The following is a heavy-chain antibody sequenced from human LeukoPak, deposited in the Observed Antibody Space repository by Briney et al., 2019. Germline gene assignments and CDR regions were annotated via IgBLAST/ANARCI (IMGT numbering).Heavy chain of an antibody. CDR3: ARDKDYAFDI. CDR1: GFTFSSYA. J-gene: IGHJ3*02. Sequence: GGSLRLSCAASGFTFSSYAMSWVRQAPGKGLEWVSAISGSGGSTYYADSVKGRFTISRDNDKNSLYLQMNSLRPEDTAVYYCARDKDYAFDIWGQGTIVTVSS. CDR2: ISGSGGST. V-gene: IGHV3-23*01. D-gene: IGHD3-16*01.